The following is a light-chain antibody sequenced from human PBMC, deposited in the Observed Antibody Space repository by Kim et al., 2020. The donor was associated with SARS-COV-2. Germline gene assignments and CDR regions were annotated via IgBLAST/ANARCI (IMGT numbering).Light chain of an antibody. J-gene: IGKJ1*01. CDR3: QKYNRAPWT. V-gene: IGKV1-27*01. CDR1: QDIANS. Sequence: DIQLTQSPFSLSASIVDRVTITCRASQDIANSLAWYQQKPGKVPQVLIYAASTLQSGVPSRFSGSGSGTEFTLTIGSLQTEDVATYYCQKYNRAPWTFGPGTKVDIK. CDR2: AAS.